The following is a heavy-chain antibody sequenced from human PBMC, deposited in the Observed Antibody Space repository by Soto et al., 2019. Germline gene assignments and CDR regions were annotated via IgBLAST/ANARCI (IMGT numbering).Heavy chain of an antibody. Sequence: EAQLVESGGGLVKPGGSLRLSCAASGFTFGSYSMNWVRQAPGKGLEWISSISSSSTYIHYTASVRGRFTISRDNSKNSLYLQMNSLRAEDTAVYYCARDRSLSIFRFLADIMEVWGQGTTVTVSS. V-gene: IGHV3-21*06. J-gene: IGHJ6*02. CDR1: GFTFGSYS. CDR3: ARDRSLSIFRFLADIMEV. D-gene: IGHD3-3*01. CDR2: ISSSSTYI.